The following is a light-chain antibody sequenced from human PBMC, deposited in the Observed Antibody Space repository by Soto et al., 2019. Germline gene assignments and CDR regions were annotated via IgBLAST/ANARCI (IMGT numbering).Light chain of an antibody. CDR1: SSDFGNYNL. CDR2: EVN. J-gene: IGLJ2*01. Sequence: QSVLTQPASVSGSPGQSITISCIGTSSDFGNYNLVSWYQQHPGKVPKLILFEVNKRPSGVSGRFSGSKSGNTASLTISGLQAEDEADYYCCSYAGSPVFGGGTKVTVL. CDR3: CSYAGSPV. V-gene: IGLV2-23*02.